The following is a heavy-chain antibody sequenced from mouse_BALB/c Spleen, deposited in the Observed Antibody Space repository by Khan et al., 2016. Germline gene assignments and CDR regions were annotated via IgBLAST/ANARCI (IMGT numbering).Heavy chain of an antibody. CDR3: SSLEYRDDDGYYAMDY. V-gene: IGHV1-87*01. Sequence: QVQLQQSGAELARPGASVKLSCKASGYTFTSYWMQWVKQRPGQGLEWIGAIYPGDGDTRYTQRFKGKATLTADKSSSTAYMQLSSLASEDSAVYYCSSLEYRDDDGYYAMDYWGQGTSVTVSS. CDR1: GYTFTSYW. D-gene: IGHD2-4*01. J-gene: IGHJ4*01. CDR2: IYPGDGDT.